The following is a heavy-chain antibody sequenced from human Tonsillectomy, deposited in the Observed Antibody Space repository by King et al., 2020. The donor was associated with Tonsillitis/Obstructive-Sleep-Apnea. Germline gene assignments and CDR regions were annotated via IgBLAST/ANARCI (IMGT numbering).Heavy chain of an antibody. Sequence: QLVQSGAEVKKPGESLKISCKGSGYTFTTCWIGWVRQMPGKGLEWMGIIYPGDSDTRYSPSFQGQVTISADKSTNTAYLQWSSLKASDTAMYYCARSSGYCSGGSCYGGYNWFDPWGQETLVTVSS. V-gene: IGHV5-51*01. CDR3: ARSSGYCSGGSCYGGYNWFDP. D-gene: IGHD2-15*01. CDR2: IYPGDSDT. CDR1: GYTFTTCW. J-gene: IGHJ5*02.